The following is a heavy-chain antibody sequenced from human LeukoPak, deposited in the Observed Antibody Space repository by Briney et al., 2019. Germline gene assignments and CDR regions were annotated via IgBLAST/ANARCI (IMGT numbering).Heavy chain of an antibody. CDR2: INHSGST. CDR3: AREGAVDGYFDY. D-gene: IGHD6-19*01. CDR1: GGSISSYY. V-gene: IGHV4-59*12. J-gene: IGHJ4*02. Sequence: SETLSLTCTVSGGSISSYYWSWIRQPPGKGLEWIGKINHSGSTNYNPSLKSRVTISVDTSKNQFSLKLSSVTAADTAVYYCAREGAVDGYFDYWGQGTLVTVSS.